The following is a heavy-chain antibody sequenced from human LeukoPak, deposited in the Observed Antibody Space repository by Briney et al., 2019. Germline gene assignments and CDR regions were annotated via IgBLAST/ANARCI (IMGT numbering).Heavy chain of an antibody. V-gene: IGHV1-2*02. CDR1: GYTFTVYY. Sequence: ASLKVSSMASGYTFTVYYMHWVRQASGQGREWMGWINPNSGGTNYTQKLQGTVTITRDTSISTAYMELSRLRSDYTAVYYWARRTPFPPQYYYDYGMDVWGQGTTVTVSS. CDR3: ARRTPFPPQYYYDYGMDV. J-gene: IGHJ6*02. CDR2: INPNSGGT.